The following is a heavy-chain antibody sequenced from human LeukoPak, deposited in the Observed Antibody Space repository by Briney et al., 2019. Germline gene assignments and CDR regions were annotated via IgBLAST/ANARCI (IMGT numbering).Heavy chain of an antibody. J-gene: IGHJ4*02. CDR2: ISGSGGST. Sequence: GGSLRLSCAASGFTFSSYAMSWVRQAPGKGLEWVSAISGSGGSTYYADSVKGRFTISRDNSKNTLYLQMNSLRAEETAVYYCAKGARITMIVPGWDYFDYWGPRTLVTVSS. CDR1: GFTFSSYA. D-gene: IGHD3-22*01. CDR3: AKGARITMIVPGWDYFDY. V-gene: IGHV3-23*01.